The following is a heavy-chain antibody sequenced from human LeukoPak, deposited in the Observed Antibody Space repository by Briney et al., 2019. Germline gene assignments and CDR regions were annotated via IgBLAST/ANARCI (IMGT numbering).Heavy chain of an antibody. CDR1: GFTFSSYG. Sequence: GGSLRLSCAASGFTFSSYGMHWVRQAPGKGLEWVAVIWYDGSNKYYADSVKGRFTISRDNSKNTLYLQMNSLRAEDAAVYYCARDYGDGYNLDYWGQGTLVTVSS. V-gene: IGHV3-33*01. CDR2: IWYDGSNK. D-gene: IGHD5-24*01. CDR3: ARDYGDGYNLDY. J-gene: IGHJ4*02.